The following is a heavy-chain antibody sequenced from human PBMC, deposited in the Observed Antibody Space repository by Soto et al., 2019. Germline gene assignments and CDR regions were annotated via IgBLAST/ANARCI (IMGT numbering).Heavy chain of an antibody. CDR1: CGSISSGGYY. D-gene: IGHD6-13*01. V-gene: IGHV4-31*03. CDR3: ARRPLTKAAAGTGAWFDP. J-gene: IGHJ5*02. CDR2: IYYSGST. Sequence: SETLSLTCTVSCGSISSGGYYWSWIRQHPGKGLEWIGYIYYSGSTYYNPSLKSRVTISVDTSKNQFSLKLSSVTAADTAVYYCARRPLTKAAAGTGAWFDPWGQGTLVTVSS.